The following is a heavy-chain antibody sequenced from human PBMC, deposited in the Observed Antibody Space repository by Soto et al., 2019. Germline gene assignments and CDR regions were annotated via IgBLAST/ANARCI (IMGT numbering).Heavy chain of an antibody. J-gene: IGHJ3*02. Sequence: ASVKVSCKASGYTFTNYYMHWVRQAPGQGLEWLGIINPSAGSTMYAQKFQGRVTMTRDTSTSTVYMDLSSLRSEDTAVYYCARADQLGSRWPHDAFDIWGQGTMVTVSS. V-gene: IGHV1-46*01. CDR2: INPSAGST. CDR1: GYTFTNYY. CDR3: ARADQLGSRWPHDAFDI. D-gene: IGHD6-19*01.